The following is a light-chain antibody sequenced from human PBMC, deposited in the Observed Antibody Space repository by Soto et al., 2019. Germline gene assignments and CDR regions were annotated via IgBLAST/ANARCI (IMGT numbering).Light chain of an antibody. CDR1: QSVSSSY. CDR3: QQYGSSLMYT. V-gene: IGKV3-20*01. J-gene: IGKJ2*01. CDR2: GAS. Sequence: EIVLTQSPGTLSLSPGERATLSCRASQSVSSSYLAWYQQKPGQAPRLLIYGASSRATGIPDRFTGRGSGTDFTLIISRLEPEDFAVYYCQQYGSSLMYTFGQGTKLEIK.